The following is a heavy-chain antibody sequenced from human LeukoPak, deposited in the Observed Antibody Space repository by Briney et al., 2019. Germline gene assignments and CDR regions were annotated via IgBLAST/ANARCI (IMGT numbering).Heavy chain of an antibody. V-gene: IGHV3-23*01. CDR1: GFTFSSYA. D-gene: IGHD6-19*01. Sequence: GGSLRLSCAASGFTFSSYAVSWVRQAPGKGLEWVSTISVSGGTTYYADSVKGRFTISRDNSRNTLYLQMNGLRAEDTAVYYCARAQGWYFDYWGQGTLVTVSS. CDR2: ISVSGGTT. CDR3: ARAQGWYFDY. J-gene: IGHJ4*02.